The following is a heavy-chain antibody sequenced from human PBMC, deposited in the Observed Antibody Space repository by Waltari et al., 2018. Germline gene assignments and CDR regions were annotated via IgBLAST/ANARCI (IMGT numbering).Heavy chain of an antibody. D-gene: IGHD6-19*01. Sequence: EVRLVESGGGLVQPGGSLRLSCAASGIIFSRNWMSWVRQAPGKGLEWVANIKEDGSEKYYVASVKGRFTISRDNAKNSLYLQMSSLKAEDTAVYYCATLDFSGGDYFDSWGQGTLVTVSP. CDR2: IKEDGSEK. CDR1: GIIFSRNW. CDR3: ATLDFSGGDYFDS. V-gene: IGHV3-7*01. J-gene: IGHJ4*02.